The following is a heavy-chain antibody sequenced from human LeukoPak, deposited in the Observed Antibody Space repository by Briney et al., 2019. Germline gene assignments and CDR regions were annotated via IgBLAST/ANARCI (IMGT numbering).Heavy chain of an antibody. CDR1: GFTFGDYA. J-gene: IGHJ4*02. Sequence: GGSLRLSCTASGFTFGDYAMSWVRQAPGKGLEWVANIKQDGSEKYYVDSVKGRFTISRDNAKNSLYLQMNSLTDEDTAVYYCARGVVPAAEPFDYWGQGTLVTVSS. V-gene: IGHV3-7*01. D-gene: IGHD2-2*01. CDR2: IKQDGSEK. CDR3: ARGVVPAAEPFDY.